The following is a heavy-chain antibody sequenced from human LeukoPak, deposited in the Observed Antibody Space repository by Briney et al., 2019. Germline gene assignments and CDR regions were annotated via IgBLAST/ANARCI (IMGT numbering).Heavy chain of an antibody. J-gene: IGHJ5*02. V-gene: IGHV5-51*01. Sequence: GESLKISCKGSGYSFTSYRIVWVRQMPGKGLEWRGIIYPGDSDTRYSPSFQGQVTISADKSISTAYLQWSSLKASDTAMYYCARRTGYSSTNWFDPWGQGTLVTVSS. CDR1: GYSFTSYR. D-gene: IGHD2-15*01. CDR3: ARRTGYSSTNWFDP. CDR2: IYPGDSDT.